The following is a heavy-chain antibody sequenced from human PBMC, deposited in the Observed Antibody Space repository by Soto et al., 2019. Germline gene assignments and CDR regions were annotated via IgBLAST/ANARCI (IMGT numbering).Heavy chain of an antibody. CDR2: IIPILGIA. CDR1: GYTFTSYG. V-gene: IGHV1-69*04. J-gene: IGHJ2*01. CDR3: ARAYDHYYDSSGYYFDL. Sequence: QVQLVQSGAEVKKPGASVKVSCKASGYTFTSYGISWVRQAPGQGLEWMGRIIPILGIANYAQKFQGRVTITADKSTSTAYMELSSLRSEDTAVYYCARAYDHYYDSSGYYFDLWGRGTLVTVSS. D-gene: IGHD3-22*01.